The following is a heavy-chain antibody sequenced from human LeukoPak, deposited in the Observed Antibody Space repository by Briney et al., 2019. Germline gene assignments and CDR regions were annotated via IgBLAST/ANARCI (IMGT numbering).Heavy chain of an antibody. D-gene: IGHD5-12*01. Sequence: SETLSLTCTVSGGPLTRSLSYWGWIRRPLGKGLEWIGNIYYTGSTDYSPSFESRAAMSVDTSKNQFSLQLRSVTAADTAVYYCARLNSGYEDYYFDDWGQGTLVTVSS. V-gene: IGHV4-39*01. CDR2: IYYTGST. CDR1: GGPLTRSLSY. J-gene: IGHJ4*02. CDR3: ARLNSGYEDYYFDD.